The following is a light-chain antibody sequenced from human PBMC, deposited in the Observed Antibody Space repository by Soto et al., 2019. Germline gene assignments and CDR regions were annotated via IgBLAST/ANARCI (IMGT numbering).Light chain of an antibody. CDR3: QQYGRSPGLFT. CDR1: QSVSNTY. J-gene: IGKJ3*01. V-gene: IGKV3-20*01. CDR2: DAS. Sequence: EIVLTQSPGTLSLSPGERATLSGRASQSVSNTYLAWYQQKPGQAPRLLIYDASNRATGIPDRFSGSGSGTDFTLTISRLEPEDFAVYYCQQYGRSPGLFTFGPGTKVDIK.